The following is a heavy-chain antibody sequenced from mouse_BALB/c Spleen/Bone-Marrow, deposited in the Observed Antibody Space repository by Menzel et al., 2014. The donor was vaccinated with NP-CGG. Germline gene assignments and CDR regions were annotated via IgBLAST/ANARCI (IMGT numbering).Heavy chain of an antibody. V-gene: IGHV3-8*02. D-gene: IGHD1-1*01. CDR1: GDSITSGY. Sequence: VQLQQSGPRLVKPSQTLSLTCSVTGDSITSGYWNWIRKFPGNKLEYMGYISYSGSTYYNPSLKSRISITRDTSKNXYYLQLNSVTTEDTATHYCARGGGSSYNYAMDYWGQGTSVTVSS. J-gene: IGHJ4*01. CDR2: ISYSGST. CDR3: ARGGGSSYNYAMDY.